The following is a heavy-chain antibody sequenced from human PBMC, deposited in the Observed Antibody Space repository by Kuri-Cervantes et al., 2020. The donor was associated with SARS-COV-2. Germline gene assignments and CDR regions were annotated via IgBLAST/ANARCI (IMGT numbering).Heavy chain of an antibody. Sequence: GSLRLSCSVSGGSIRSSSYYWGWIRQPPGKGLEWIGSIFRSGITYYNPSLKSRVTMSVDTTKNQFSLKLSSVTAADTAVYYCARIDYHTSGYYYYYYYMDVWGKGTTVTVSS. CDR2: IFRSGIT. V-gene: IGHV4-39*01. CDR1: GGSIRSSSYY. CDR3: ARIDYHTSGYYYYYYYMDV. D-gene: IGHD3-22*01. J-gene: IGHJ6*03.